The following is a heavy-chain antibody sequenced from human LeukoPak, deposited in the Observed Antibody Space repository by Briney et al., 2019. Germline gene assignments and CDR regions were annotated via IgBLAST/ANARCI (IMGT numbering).Heavy chain of an antibody. D-gene: IGHD5-18*01. Sequence: SETLSLTCTVSGYSISSGYYWGWIRQPPGKGLEWIGYIYYSGSTNYNPSLKSRVTISVDTSKNQFSLKLSSVTAADTAVYYCARSGYSYGREDYWGQGTLVTVSS. CDR1: GYSISSGYY. V-gene: IGHV4-61*01. CDR3: ARSGYSYGREDY. CDR2: IYYSGST. J-gene: IGHJ4*02.